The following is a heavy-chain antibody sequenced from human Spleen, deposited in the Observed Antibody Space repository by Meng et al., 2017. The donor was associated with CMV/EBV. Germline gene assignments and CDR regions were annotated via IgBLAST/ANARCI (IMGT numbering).Heavy chain of an antibody. CDR1: GFTFSGYV. CDR3: ARGTAVVKDLVATLFDY. V-gene: IGHV3-23*03. J-gene: IGHJ4*02. Sequence: GGSLRLSCAASGFTFSGYVMGWVRQAPGKGLEWVSMIYSGDTSHYADSLRGRFTISRDNSKNTLYLQMNSLRAEDTAVYYCARGTAVVKDLVATLFDYWGQGTLVTVSS. CDR2: MIYSGDTS. D-gene: IGHD5-12*01.